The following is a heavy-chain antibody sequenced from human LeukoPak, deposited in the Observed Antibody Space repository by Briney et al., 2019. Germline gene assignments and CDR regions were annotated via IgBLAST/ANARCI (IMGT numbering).Heavy chain of an antibody. D-gene: IGHD6-13*01. CDR3: AKCWRVVSGNWYLSFDS. V-gene: IGHV3-23*01. Sequence: TGGSLRLSCAASGFTFSSYAMNWVRQNPGKGLEWVSSISDSGDETYYADSVRGRFTISRDNSKNTLYLQMKSLGGDDTALYYCAKCWRVVSGNWYLSFDSWGQGTLVTVSS. CDR2: ISDSGDET. CDR1: GFTFSSYA. J-gene: IGHJ4*02.